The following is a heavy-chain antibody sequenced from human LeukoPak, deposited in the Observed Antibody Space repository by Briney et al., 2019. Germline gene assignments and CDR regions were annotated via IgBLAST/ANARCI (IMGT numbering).Heavy chain of an antibody. J-gene: IGHJ4*02. CDR2: ISSSSSYI. Sequence: GGSLRLSCAASGFTFSSYSMNWVRQAPGKGLEWVSSISSSSSYIYYADSVKGRFTISRDNAKNSLYLQMNSLRAEDTAVYYCARDNPSRYYDILTGPHDYWGQGTLVTVS. CDR3: ARDNPSRYYDILTGPHDY. CDR1: GFTFSSYS. D-gene: IGHD3-9*01. V-gene: IGHV3-21*01.